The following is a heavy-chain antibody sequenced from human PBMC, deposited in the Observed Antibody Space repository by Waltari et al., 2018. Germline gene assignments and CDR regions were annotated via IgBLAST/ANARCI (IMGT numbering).Heavy chain of an antibody. CDR2: VYYDGSTK. J-gene: IGHJ4*02. CDR1: GFIVSTYA. CDR3: ARCGRGVDSSASCLDH. D-gene: IGHD1-1*01. V-gene: IGHV3-33*01. Sequence: QVQLVASGGGVVQPGRSLRLSCAASGFIVSTYAMRWVRQAPGKGLEWVAVVYYDGSTKHYADSVKGRFTISRDNSKNTLNLEMNSLRAEDTAVYFCARCGRGVDSSASCLDHWGQGTLVTVSS.